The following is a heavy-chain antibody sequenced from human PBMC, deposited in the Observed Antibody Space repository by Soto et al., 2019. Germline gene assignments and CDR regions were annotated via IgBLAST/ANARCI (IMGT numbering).Heavy chain of an antibody. V-gene: IGHV4-59*01. CDR2: IYYSGST. Sequence: QVQLQESGPGLVKPSETLSLTCTVSGGSISSYYWSWIRQPPGKGLEWIGYIYYSGSTNYNPSLXRXAXIXXDTSKNQFSLKLSSVTAADTAVYYCARAWGLYFDYWGQGTLVTVSS. CDR3: ARAWGLYFDY. CDR1: GGSISSYY. J-gene: IGHJ4*02. D-gene: IGHD3-16*01.